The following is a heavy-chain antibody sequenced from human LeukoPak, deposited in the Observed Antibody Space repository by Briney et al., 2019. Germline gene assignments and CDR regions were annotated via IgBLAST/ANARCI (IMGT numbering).Heavy chain of an antibody. V-gene: IGHV3-23*01. Sequence: GGSLRLSCAASGFTFSSYAMSWVRQAPGKGLEWVSAISGSGDTTYYADSVKGRFSISRDNSKNTLYLQISSLRAEDTAVYYCALLGAAGREYFQHWGQGTLVTVSS. CDR1: GFTFSSYA. CDR3: ALLGAAGREYFQH. J-gene: IGHJ1*01. CDR2: ISGSGDTT. D-gene: IGHD6-13*01.